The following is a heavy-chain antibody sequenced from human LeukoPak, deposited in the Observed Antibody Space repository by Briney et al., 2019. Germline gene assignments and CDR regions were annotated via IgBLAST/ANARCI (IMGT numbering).Heavy chain of an antibody. Sequence: SQTLSLTCTVSGGPISSGDYYWSWIRQPPGKGLEWSGYIYYSGSTYYNPSLKSRVTISVDTSKNQFSLKLSSVTAADTAVYYCARGGTMVRGLQGVDIWGQGTMVTVSS. CDR3: ARGGTMVRGLQGVDI. CDR2: IYYSGST. J-gene: IGHJ3*02. D-gene: IGHD3-10*01. V-gene: IGHV4-30-4*08. CDR1: GGPISSGDYY.